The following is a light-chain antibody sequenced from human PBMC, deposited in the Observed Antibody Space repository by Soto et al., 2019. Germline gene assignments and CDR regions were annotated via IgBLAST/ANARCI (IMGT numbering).Light chain of an antibody. Sequence: EIVMTQSPLTLSVSPGESATLSCRASQSIGRHLAWYQQKPGQAPRLLIYSASSRATGIPARFTGSGSGTEFTLTISSLQSEDSALYYCKQCETWPTWTFGQGTKVEIK. J-gene: IGKJ1*01. CDR3: KQCETWPTWT. CDR1: QSIGRH. CDR2: SAS. V-gene: IGKV3D-15*01.